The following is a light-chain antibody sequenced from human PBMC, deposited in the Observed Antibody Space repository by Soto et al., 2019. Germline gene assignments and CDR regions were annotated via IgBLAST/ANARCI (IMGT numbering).Light chain of an antibody. V-gene: IGKV1-5*01. Sequence: DIHMTQSPSTLSASLGDRVTITFRASQSISSWLAWYQQKPGKAPKLLIYDVSSLESGVPSRFSGTGSGTEFTLTIYSLQPDDSAIYYCQQYNTFWTFGQGTKVDI. CDR3: QQYNTFWT. J-gene: IGKJ1*01. CDR1: QSISSW. CDR2: DVS.